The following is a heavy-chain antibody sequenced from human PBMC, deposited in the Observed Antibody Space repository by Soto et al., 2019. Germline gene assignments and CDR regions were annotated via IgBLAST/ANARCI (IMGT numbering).Heavy chain of an antibody. CDR1: GYTLTEFS. J-gene: IGHJ4*02. Sequence: GASVKVSCKVSGYTLTEFSMHWVRQAPGKGLEWMGGFDPEDGETIYAQKFQGRVTMTEDTSTDTAYMELSSLRSEDTAVYYCATLYSGSYYGGFEYWGQGTLVTVSS. CDR2: FDPEDGET. D-gene: IGHD1-26*01. CDR3: ATLYSGSYYGGFEY. V-gene: IGHV1-24*01.